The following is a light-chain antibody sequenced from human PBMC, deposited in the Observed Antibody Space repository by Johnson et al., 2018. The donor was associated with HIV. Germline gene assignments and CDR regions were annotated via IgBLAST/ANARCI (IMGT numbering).Light chain of an antibody. Sequence: QFVLTQPPSVSAAPGQRVTRSYSGSSSNIGNNFVSWFRQLPLRAPKVLIYDNNKRPSGIPDRFSGSKSGTSATLGITGLQTEDEADYFCGTWDSSLSAGTRYVFGTGTKVTVL. CDR2: DNN. CDR3: GTWDSSLSAGTRYV. V-gene: IGLV1-51*01. CDR1: SSNIGNNF. J-gene: IGLJ1*01.